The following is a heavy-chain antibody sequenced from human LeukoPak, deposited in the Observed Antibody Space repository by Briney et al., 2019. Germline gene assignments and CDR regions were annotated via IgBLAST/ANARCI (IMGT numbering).Heavy chain of an antibody. CDR2: VNESGGT. J-gene: IGHJ5*02. Sequence: SETLSLTCAVYIDSFSNYHWNWIRQTPGKGMEWIGEVNESGGTNIRPSLRSRIILPVDTSKNQFSLKLISVTVADTAIYYCARGQGATVPQVGKNWFDPWGQGTWVTVSS. D-gene: IGHD1-26*01. CDR3: ARGQGATVPQVGKNWFDP. CDR1: IDSFSNYH. V-gene: IGHV4-34*01.